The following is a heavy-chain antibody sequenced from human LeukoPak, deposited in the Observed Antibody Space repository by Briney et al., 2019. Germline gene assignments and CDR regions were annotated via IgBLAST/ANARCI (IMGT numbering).Heavy chain of an antibody. V-gene: IGHV3-21*01. J-gene: IGHJ3*02. D-gene: IGHD2-2*01. CDR1: GFTFSSYS. Sequence: PGGSLRLSCAACGFTFSSYSMNWVRQAQGKGLEWVSSISSSSSYIYYADSVKGRFTISRDNAKNSLYLQMNSLRAEDTAVYYCARDPPYCSSTSCLFDMWGQGTMVTVSS. CDR2: ISSSSSYI. CDR3: ARDPPYCSSTSCLFDM.